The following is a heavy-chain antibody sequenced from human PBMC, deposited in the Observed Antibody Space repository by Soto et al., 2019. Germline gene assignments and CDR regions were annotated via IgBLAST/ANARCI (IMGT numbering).Heavy chain of an antibody. J-gene: IGHJ4*02. Sequence: QVQLVQSGAEVKKPGASVKVSCKASGYTFTSYDINWVRQATGQGLEWMGWMNPNSGNTGYAQKFQGRVTMTRNTSISTANMGLSSLGSEDTAVYYCARGGGVVVAAGLDYWGQGTLVTVSS. CDR1: GYTFTSYD. CDR3: ARGGGVVVAAGLDY. V-gene: IGHV1-8*01. CDR2: MNPNSGNT. D-gene: IGHD2-15*01.